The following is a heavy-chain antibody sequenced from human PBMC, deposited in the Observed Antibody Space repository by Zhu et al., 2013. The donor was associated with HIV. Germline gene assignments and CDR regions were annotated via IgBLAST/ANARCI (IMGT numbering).Heavy chain of an antibody. Sequence: QVQLVQSGAEVKKPGASVKVSCKASGYTFTSYGISWVRQAPGQGLEWMGGIIPIFGTANYAQKFQGRVTITADKSTSTAYMELSSLRSEDTAVYYCARGGRIVVVPAAMLTAFDIWGQGTMVTVSS. J-gene: IGHJ3*02. CDR2: IIPIFGTA. CDR3: ARGGRIVVVPAAMLTAFDI. V-gene: IGHV1-69*06. D-gene: IGHD2-2*01. CDR1: GYTFTSYG.